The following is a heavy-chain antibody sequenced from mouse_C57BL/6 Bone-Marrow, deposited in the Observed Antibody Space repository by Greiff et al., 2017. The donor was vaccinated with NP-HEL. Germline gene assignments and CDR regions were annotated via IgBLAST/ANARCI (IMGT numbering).Heavy chain of an antibody. CDR3: ARTVVATSYFDY. CDR2: INPGSGGT. V-gene: IGHV1-54*01. D-gene: IGHD1-1*01. Sequence: QVQLQQSGAELVRPGTSVKVSCKASGYAFTNYLIEWVKQRPGQGLEWIGVINPGSGGTNYNEKFKGKATLTADKSSSTAYMQLSSLTSEDSAVYFCARTVVATSYFDYWGQGTTLTVSS. CDR1: GYAFTNYL. J-gene: IGHJ2*01.